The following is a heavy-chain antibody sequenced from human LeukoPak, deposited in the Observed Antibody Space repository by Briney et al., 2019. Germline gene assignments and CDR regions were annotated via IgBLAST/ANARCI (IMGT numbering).Heavy chain of an antibody. CDR2: IYYSGST. CDR1: GGSISSGDYY. Sequence: PSETLSLTCTVSGGSISSGDYYWSWIRQPPGKGLEWIGYIYYSGSTYYNPSLKSRVTISVDTSKNQFSLKLSSVTAADTAVYYCARSTYYYDSSGYYPGGFDYWGQGTLVTVSS. D-gene: IGHD3-22*01. V-gene: IGHV4-30-4*08. CDR3: ARSTYYYDSSGYYPGGFDY. J-gene: IGHJ4*02.